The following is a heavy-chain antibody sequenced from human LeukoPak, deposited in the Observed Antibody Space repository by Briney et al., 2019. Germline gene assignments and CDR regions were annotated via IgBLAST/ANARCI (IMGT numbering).Heavy chain of an antibody. CDR3: AREELGSGSYYAGNWFDP. CDR1: GYTFTGYY. J-gene: IGHJ5*02. Sequence: GASVKVSCKASGYTFTGYYMHWVRQAPGQGLEWMGWINPNSGGTNYAQKLQGRVTMTRDTSISTAYMELSRLRSDDTAVYYCAREELGSGSYYAGNWFDPWGQGTLVTVSS. CDR2: INPNSGGT. D-gene: IGHD1-26*01. V-gene: IGHV1-2*02.